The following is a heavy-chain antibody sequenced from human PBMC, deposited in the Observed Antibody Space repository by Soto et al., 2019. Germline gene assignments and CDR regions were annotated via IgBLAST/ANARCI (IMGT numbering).Heavy chain of an antibody. V-gene: IGHV3-21*01. CDR2: ISSSSYI. D-gene: IGHD1-1*01. CDR1: GFTFSSYS. J-gene: IGHJ4*02. CDR3: ARARGSSNSLFDY. Sequence: GGSLRLSCAASGFTFSSYSMNWVRQAPGKGLEWVSSISSSSYIYYADSVKGRFTISRDNAKNSLYLQMNSLRAEDTAVYYCARARGSSNSLFDYWGQGTLVTVSS.